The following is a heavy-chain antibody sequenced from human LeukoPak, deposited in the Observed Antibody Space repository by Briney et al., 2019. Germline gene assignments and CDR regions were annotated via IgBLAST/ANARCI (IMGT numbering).Heavy chain of an antibody. CDR1: GYTFASYEATYD. V-gene: IGHV1-8*01. D-gene: IGHD3-9*01. Sequence: ASVKVSCKASGYTFASYEATYDIQWVRQATGQGLEWMGWLNPNNGNTGYAQKFQGRVTMTRDTSTSTVYMELSSLRSEDTAVYYCAREFDWLEGRAIDYWGQGTLVTVSS. CDR3: AREFDWLEGRAIDY. CDR2: LNPNNGNT. J-gene: IGHJ4*02.